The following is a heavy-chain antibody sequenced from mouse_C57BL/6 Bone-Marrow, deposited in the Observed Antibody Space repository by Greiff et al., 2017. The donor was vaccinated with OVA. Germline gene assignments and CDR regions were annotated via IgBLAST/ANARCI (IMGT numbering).Heavy chain of an antibody. V-gene: IGHV1-74*01. J-gene: IGHJ3*01. CDR1: GYTFTSYW. CDR3: AIELFITTVVATTY. D-gene: IGHD1-1*01. Sequence: QVQLQQPGAELVKPGASVKVSCKASGYTFTSYWMHWVKQRPGQGLEWIGRIHPSDSDTNYNQKFKGKATLTVDKSSSTAYMQLSSLTSEDSAVYYCAIELFITTVVATTYWGQGTLVTVSA. CDR2: IHPSDSDT.